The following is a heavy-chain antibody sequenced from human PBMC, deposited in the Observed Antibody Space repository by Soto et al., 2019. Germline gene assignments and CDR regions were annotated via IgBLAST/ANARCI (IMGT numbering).Heavy chain of an antibody. CDR2: IYYSGST. V-gene: IGHV4-59*01. Sequence: SETLSLTCTVSGGSISSYYWSWIRQPPGKGLEWIGYIYYSGSTNYNPSLKSRVTISVDTSKNQFSLKLSSVTAADTAVYYCARGVLRFLEWPSWAVWGKGTTVTVSS. CDR1: GGSISSYY. J-gene: IGHJ6*04. CDR3: ARGVLRFLEWPSWAV. D-gene: IGHD3-3*01.